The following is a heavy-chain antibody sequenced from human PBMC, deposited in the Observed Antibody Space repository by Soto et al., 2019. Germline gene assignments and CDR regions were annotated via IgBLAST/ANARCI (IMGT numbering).Heavy chain of an antibody. CDR3: ARARIAFDY. Sequence: QVQLQESGPGLVKPSETLSLTCTVSGGSISSYYWSWIRQPPGKGLEWIGYIYYSGSTNYNPSLKSRVTISVDTSKNQFSLKLSSVTAADTAVYYCARARIAFDYWGQGTLVTVSS. CDR2: IYYSGST. D-gene: IGHD6-13*01. V-gene: IGHV4-59*01. CDR1: GGSISSYY. J-gene: IGHJ4*02.